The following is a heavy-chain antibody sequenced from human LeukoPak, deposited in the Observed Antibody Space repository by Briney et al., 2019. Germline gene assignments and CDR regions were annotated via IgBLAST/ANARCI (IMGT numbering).Heavy chain of an antibody. D-gene: IGHD2-21*01. J-gene: IGHJ4*02. CDR2: IIPIFGTA. CDR3: AREGVGYCGGDCYRFDY. Sequence: SVKVSCKASGGTFSSYAISWVRQAPGQGLEWMGGIIPIFGTANYAQKFQGRVTITADGSTSTAYMELRSLRSEDTAVYYCAREGVGYCGGDCYRFDYWGQGTLVTVSS. V-gene: IGHV1-69*13. CDR1: GGTFSSYA.